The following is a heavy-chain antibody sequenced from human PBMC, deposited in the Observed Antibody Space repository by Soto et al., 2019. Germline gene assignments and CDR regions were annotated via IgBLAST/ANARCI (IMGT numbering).Heavy chain of an antibody. CDR3: ARGVPNTRYSSSWYENWFDP. D-gene: IGHD6-13*01. V-gene: IGHV4-59*01. CDR2: IYYSGST. Sequence: SETLSLTCTVSGGSINDYYWNWIRKPPGKGLEWLGYIYYSGSTNYSPALKSRVTIPVDTSKNQCSLKVTSVTAADTAVYYCARGVPNTRYSSSWYENWFDPWGQGTLVTVSS. CDR1: GGSINDYY. J-gene: IGHJ5*02.